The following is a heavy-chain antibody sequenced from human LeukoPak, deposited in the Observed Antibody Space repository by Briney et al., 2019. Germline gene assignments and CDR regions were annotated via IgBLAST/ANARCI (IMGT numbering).Heavy chain of an antibody. V-gene: IGHV3-30*02. D-gene: IGHD3-10*01. CDR1: GFTFSSYG. J-gene: IGHJ6*03. CDR3: AKDFSGSGSYYMDV. Sequence: PGGSLRLSCAASGFTFSSYGMHWVRQAPGKGLEWVAFIRYDGSNKYYADSVKGRLTISRDNSKNTLYLQMNSLRGEDTAVYYCAKDFSGSGSYYMDVWGKGTTVTISS. CDR2: IRYDGSNK.